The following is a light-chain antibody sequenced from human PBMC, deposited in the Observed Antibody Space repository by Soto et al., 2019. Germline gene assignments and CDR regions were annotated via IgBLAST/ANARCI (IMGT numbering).Light chain of an antibody. CDR3: QQYSSSSEWT. CDR1: QNINSW. V-gene: IGKV1-5*03. CDR2: KAS. J-gene: IGKJ1*01. Sequence: DIQMTQSPSTLSASVGDIVTITFRASQNINSWLAWYQQKPGKAPKVLMYKASTLESGVPSRFGGSGSETEFTLTISSLQPDDFATYYCQQYSSSSEWTFGQGTKVDIK.